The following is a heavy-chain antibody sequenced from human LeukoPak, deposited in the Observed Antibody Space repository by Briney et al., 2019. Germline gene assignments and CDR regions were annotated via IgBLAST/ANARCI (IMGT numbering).Heavy chain of an antibody. CDR1: GFTFSSYS. V-gene: IGHV3-21*01. J-gene: IGHJ4*02. CDR2: ISSSSSYI. D-gene: IGHD6-6*01. CDR3: ARVPIGAARPFDY. Sequence: GALRLSCAASGFTFSSYSMNWVRQAPGKGLEWVSSISSSSSYIYYADSVKGRFTISRDNAKNSLYLQMNSLRAEDTAVYYCARVPIGAARPFDYWGQGTLVTVSS.